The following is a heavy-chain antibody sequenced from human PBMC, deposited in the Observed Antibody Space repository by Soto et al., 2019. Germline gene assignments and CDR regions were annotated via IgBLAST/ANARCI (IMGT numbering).Heavy chain of an antibody. J-gene: IGHJ5*02. Sequence: QVQLLQSGAEVKKPGASVKVSCRASGYTFTSYDINWGRQATGQGLEYLGWMNPTSGNTGYVQKFQGRVTMTRDTSISTAYRELSSLRSEDTAVYYCARGIKYGAYSRWVDPWGQGTMVTVSS. CDR3: ARGIKYGAYSRWVDP. CDR1: GYTFTSYD. CDR2: MNPTSGNT. D-gene: IGHD4-17*01. V-gene: IGHV1-8*01.